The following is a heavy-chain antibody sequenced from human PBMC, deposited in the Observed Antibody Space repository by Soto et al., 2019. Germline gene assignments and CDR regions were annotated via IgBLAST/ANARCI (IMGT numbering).Heavy chain of an antibody. CDR2: INHSGST. J-gene: IGHJ4*02. CDR3: ARGRQQLVR. V-gene: IGHV4-34*01. CDR1: GGSFSGYY. D-gene: IGHD6-13*01. Sequence: PSETLYLTYAVYGGSFSGYYGSWIRQPPGKGLEWIGEINHSGSTNYNPSLKSRVTISVDTSKNQFSLKLSSVTAADTAVYYCARGRQQLVRWGQGTLVTVSS.